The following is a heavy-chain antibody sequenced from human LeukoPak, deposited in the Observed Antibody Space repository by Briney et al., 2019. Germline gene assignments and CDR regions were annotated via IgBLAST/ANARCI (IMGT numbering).Heavy chain of an antibody. D-gene: IGHD5-18*01. Sequence: PSETLSLTCTVSGGSISSSRYYWGWIRQPPGKGLQWIGNIYYSGSTYCNPSLKSRVTISVDTSKNQFSLKLSSVTAADTAVYYCARLNGYSYHDAFDIWGQGTMVTVSS. CDR1: GGSISSSRYY. CDR3: ARLNGYSYHDAFDI. CDR2: IYYSGST. V-gene: IGHV4-39*01. J-gene: IGHJ3*02.